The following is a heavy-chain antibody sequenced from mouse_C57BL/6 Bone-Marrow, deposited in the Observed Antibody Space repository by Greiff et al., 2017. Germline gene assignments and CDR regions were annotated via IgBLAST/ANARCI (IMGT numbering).Heavy chain of an antibody. CDR3: ARGVTTVVNFDD. CDR1: GYTFTSYW. Sequence: QVQLQQPGAELVKPGASVKMSCKASGYTFTSYWITWVKQRPGQGLEWIGDIYPGSGSTNYNEKFKSKATLTVDTSSSTAYMQLRSLTSEDSAVYYCARGVTTVVNFDDWGQGTTLTVSS. CDR2: IYPGSGST. V-gene: IGHV1-55*01. J-gene: IGHJ2*01. D-gene: IGHD1-1*01.